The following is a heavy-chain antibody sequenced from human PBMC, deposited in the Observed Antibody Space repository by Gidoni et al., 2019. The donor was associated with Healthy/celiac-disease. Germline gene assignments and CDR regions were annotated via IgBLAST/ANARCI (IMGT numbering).Heavy chain of an antibody. Sequence: QVQLVQSGAEVKKPGSSVQVSCKASGGTFSSYAISWVRQAPGQGLEWMGGIIPIFGTANYAQKFQGRVTITADESTSTAYMELSSLRSEDTAVYYCASLTYYYGSGSYYYFDYWGQGTLVTVSS. D-gene: IGHD3-10*01. J-gene: IGHJ4*02. CDR3: ASLTYYYGSGSYYYFDY. CDR2: IIPIFGTA. CDR1: GGTFSSYA. V-gene: IGHV1-69*01.